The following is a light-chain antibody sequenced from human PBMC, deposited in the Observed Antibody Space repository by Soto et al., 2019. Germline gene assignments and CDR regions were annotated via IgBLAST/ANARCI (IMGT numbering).Light chain of an antibody. Sequence: QSVLTQPPSASGTPGQRVTISCSGSSSNIGSNYVYWYQQLPGTAPKLLIYRNNQRPSGVPDRFSGSKSGTSASLAISGLRSEDEADYYCCSYAGSPRYVLGTGTKVTVL. CDR1: SSNIGSNY. CDR3: CSYAGSPRYV. J-gene: IGLJ1*01. V-gene: IGLV1-47*01. CDR2: RNN.